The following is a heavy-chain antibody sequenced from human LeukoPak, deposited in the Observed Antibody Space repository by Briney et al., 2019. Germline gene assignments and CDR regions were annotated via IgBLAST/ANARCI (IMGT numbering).Heavy chain of an antibody. V-gene: IGHV4-39*01. D-gene: IGHD3-22*01. CDR3: ARHASYYYDSSGYYAD. CDR2: IYYSGST. Sequence: SETLSLTCTVSGGSISSSSYYWGWIRQPPGKGLEWIGSIYYSGSTYYNPSLKSRVTISVDTSKNQFSLKLSSVTAADTAVYYCARHASYYYDSSGYYADWGQGTLVTVSS. J-gene: IGHJ4*02. CDR1: GGSISSSSYY.